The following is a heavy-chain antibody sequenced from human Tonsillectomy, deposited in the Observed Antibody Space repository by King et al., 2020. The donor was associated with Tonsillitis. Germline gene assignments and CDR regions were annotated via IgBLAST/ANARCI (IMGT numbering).Heavy chain of an antibody. Sequence: QLQESGPGLVKPSGTRSLTCAVSVGSISSSNCWSCVRQTPRRGLDWIGGFYHSGSTNYNPSLNSRVTISVDKSKNQFSQKLSSVTAADTAVYYCAGISSGYYYEDYYYYMDVWGKGTTVTVSS. CDR3: AGISSGYYYEDYYYYMDV. CDR1: VGSISSSNC. V-gene: IGHV4-4*02. D-gene: IGHD3-22*01. J-gene: IGHJ6*03. CDR2: FYHSGST.